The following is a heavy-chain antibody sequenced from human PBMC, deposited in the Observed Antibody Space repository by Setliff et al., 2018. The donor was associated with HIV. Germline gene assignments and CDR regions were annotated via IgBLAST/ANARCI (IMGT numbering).Heavy chain of an antibody. CDR3: ASSIPTEQGPWFDP. J-gene: IGHJ5*02. V-gene: IGHV1-69*13. CDR2: IIPIFATA. D-gene: IGHD4-17*01. CDR1: GGTFSSYA. Sequence: ASVMVSCKASGGTFSSYAISWVRQAPGQGLEWMGGIIPIFATANYAQKFQGRVTITADESTYTAYMELSSLRSEDTAVYYCASSIPTEQGPWFDPWGQGTLVTVSS.